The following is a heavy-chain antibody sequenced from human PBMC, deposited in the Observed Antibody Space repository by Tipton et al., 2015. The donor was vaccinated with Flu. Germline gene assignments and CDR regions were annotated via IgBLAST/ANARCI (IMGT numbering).Heavy chain of an antibody. V-gene: IGHV3-48*03. Sequence: GSLRLSCAASGFTFSAYGMNWVRQAPGQGLEWLSYISSSGDDIYYGDSVKGRFSISRDNAKNSLFLQMNSLRAEDTALYYCARVWDHSGYYYDLGWGQGTLVTVSS. CDR1: GFTFSAYG. CDR2: ISSSGDDI. CDR3: ARVWDHSGYYYDLG. J-gene: IGHJ4*02. D-gene: IGHD3-22*01.